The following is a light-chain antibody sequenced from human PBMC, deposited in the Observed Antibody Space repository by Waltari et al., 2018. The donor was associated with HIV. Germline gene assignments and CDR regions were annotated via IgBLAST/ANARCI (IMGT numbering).Light chain of an antibody. CDR2: ANS. Sequence: QSLLTQPPSVSATPGQRITISCTVNKSNIGAGHDVHWFRQLPGTAPRLLIFANSNRPSGVPDRISGSKSTASASLAITGLQAEDEGYYYCQSSDIRLHGLWVFGGGTKVTVL. CDR3: QSSDIRLHGLWV. V-gene: IGLV1-40*01. CDR1: KSNIGAGHD. J-gene: IGLJ3*02.